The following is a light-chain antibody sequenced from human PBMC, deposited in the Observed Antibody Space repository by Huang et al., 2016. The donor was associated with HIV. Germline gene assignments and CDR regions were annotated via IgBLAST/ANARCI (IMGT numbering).Light chain of an antibody. CDR3: QQYYTPPLT. Sequence: DIQMAQSPPSLSASVGDGVTITCRASQDIRNSLAWFQQKPGTAPKLLLYAASRLESGVPSRFSGTGSDTYYTRTISGLQPEDFATYYCQQYYTPPLTFGGGTRVEIK. J-gene: IGKJ4*01. V-gene: IGKV1-NL1*01. CDR2: AAS. CDR1: QDIRNS.